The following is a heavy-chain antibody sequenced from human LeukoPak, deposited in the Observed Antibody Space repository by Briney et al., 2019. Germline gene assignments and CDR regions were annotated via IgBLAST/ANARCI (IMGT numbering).Heavy chain of an antibody. J-gene: IGHJ4*02. V-gene: IGHV4-34*01. CDR2: INHSGST. CDR1: GGSFSGYY. CDR3: ARDRGGAQLVFFDY. D-gene: IGHD6-13*01. Sequence: SETLSLTCAVYGGSFSGYYRSWIRQPPGKGLEWIGEINHSGSTNYNPSLKSRVTISVDTSKNQFSLKLSSVTAADTAVYYCARDRGGAQLVFFDYWGQGTLVTVSS.